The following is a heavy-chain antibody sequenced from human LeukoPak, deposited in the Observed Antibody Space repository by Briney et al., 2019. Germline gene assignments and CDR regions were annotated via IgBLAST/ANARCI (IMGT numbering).Heavy chain of an antibody. CDR3: VRRPYYYGSGRHFDY. CDR2: IYYSGST. V-gene: IGHV4-39*01. Sequence: SETLSLTCTVSGGSISSSSYYWGWIRQPPGKGLEWIGSIYYSGSTYYNPSLKSRVTISEDTSNNQFSLKLSSVTAADTAVYYCVRRPYYYGSGRHFDYWGQGILVTVSS. D-gene: IGHD3-10*01. J-gene: IGHJ4*02. CDR1: GGSISSSSYY.